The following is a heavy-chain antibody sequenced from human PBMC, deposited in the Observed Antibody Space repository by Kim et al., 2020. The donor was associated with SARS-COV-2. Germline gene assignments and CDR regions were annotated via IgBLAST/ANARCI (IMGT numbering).Heavy chain of an antibody. CDR3: TTITGPSKYDSSGYYVS. J-gene: IGHJ4*02. V-gene: IGHV3-73*01. Sequence: GGSLRLSCAASGFTFSGSAMHWVRQASGKGLEWVGRIRSKANSYATAYAASVKGRFTISRDDSKNTAYLQMNSLKTEDTAVYYCTTITGPSKYDSSGYYVSWGQGTLVTVSS. D-gene: IGHD3-22*01. CDR2: IRSKANSYAT. CDR1: GFTFSGSA.